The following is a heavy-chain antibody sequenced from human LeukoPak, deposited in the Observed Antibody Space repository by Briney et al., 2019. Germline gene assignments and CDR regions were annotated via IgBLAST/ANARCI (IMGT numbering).Heavy chain of an antibody. CDR3: ARGRLLLDY. D-gene: IGHD3-22*01. J-gene: IGHJ4*02. CDR2: ISGRGRST. Sequence: PGGSLRLSCAASGFTFSNYAMSWVRQAPGKGLEWVSAISGRGRSTYYADSVKGRFTISRDNSKNTLSLQMNSLRAEDTAVYYCARGRLLLDYWGQGTLVTVSS. V-gene: IGHV3-23*01. CDR1: GFTFSNYA.